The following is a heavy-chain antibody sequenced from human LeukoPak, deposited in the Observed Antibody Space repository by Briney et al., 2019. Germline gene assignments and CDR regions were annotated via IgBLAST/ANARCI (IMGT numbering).Heavy chain of an antibody. CDR3: ARGKSSFY. CDR2: INPNSGGT. V-gene: IGHV1-2*02. CDR1: GYTFTDYD. Sequence: ASVKVSCKAAGYTFTDYDIQWVRQAPGQGLEWMGWINPNSGGTNCAQKFQGRVTVTRDTSISTVYMELSSLRSDDTAVYYCARGKSSFYRGQGTLVTVSS. J-gene: IGHJ4*02.